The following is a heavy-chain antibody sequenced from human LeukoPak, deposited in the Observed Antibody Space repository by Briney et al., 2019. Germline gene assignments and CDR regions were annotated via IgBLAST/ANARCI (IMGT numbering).Heavy chain of an antibody. D-gene: IGHD2-21*02. CDR2: IYYNGST. V-gene: IGHV4-39*07. Sequence: SETLSLTCAVSGGSISSSSYYWGWIRQPPGKGLEWIGSIYYNGSTYYNPSLKSRVTISVDTSKNQFSLKLSSVTAADTAVYYCASRVRTVVTATTGLSYWYFDLWGRGTLVTVSS. CDR1: GGSISSSSYY. J-gene: IGHJ2*01. CDR3: ASRVRTVVTATTGLSYWYFDL.